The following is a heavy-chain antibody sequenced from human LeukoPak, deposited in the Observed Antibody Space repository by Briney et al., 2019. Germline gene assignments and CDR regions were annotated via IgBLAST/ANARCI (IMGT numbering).Heavy chain of an antibody. J-gene: IGHJ4*02. D-gene: IGHD6-6*01. CDR3: AAAGIAARETDFDY. Sequence: ASVKVSCKASGYTFTSYGISWVRQAPGQGLEWMGWISAYNGNTNYAQKLQERVTITRDMSTSTAYMELSSLRSEDTAVYYCAAAGIAARETDFDYWGQGTLVTVSS. CDR1: GYTFTSYG. V-gene: IGHV1-18*01. CDR2: ISAYNGNT.